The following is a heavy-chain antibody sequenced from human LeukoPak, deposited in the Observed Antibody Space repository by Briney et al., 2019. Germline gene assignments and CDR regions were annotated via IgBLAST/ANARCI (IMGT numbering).Heavy chain of an antibody. Sequence: GPSVKVSCKASGYTFTSYGISWVRQAPGQGLEWMGWISTYNGNTNYAQKLQGRVTMTTDTSTTTAYMELRSLTSDDTAVYYCARDPTTQTFDYWGQGTLVTVS. D-gene: IGHD4-11*01. CDR2: ISTYNGNT. CDR3: ARDPTTQTFDY. J-gene: IGHJ4*02. V-gene: IGHV1-18*01. CDR1: GYTFTSYG.